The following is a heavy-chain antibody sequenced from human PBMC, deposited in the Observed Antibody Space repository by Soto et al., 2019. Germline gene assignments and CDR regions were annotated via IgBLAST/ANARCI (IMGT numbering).Heavy chain of an antibody. J-gene: IGHJ4*02. Sequence: EVQLVESGGGLVQPGGSLRLSCAASGFTFSSYSMNWVRQAPGKGLEWVSSISSSSSYIYYADSVKGRFTISRDNAKNSLYLQMNSLRAEDTAVYYCARDGSYGDYLPFDYWGQGTLVTVSS. V-gene: IGHV3-21*01. CDR2: ISSSSSYI. CDR1: GFTFSSYS. D-gene: IGHD4-17*01. CDR3: ARDGSYGDYLPFDY.